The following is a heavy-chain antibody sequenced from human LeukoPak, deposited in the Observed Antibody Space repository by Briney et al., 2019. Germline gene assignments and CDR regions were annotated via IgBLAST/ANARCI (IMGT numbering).Heavy chain of an antibody. CDR1: GGSFSGYY. CDR3: ARDQRYSSSWTTSDDY. J-gene: IGHJ4*02. Sequence: SETLSLTCAVYGGSFSGYYWSWIRQPPGKGLEWIGEINHSGSTYYNPSLKSRVTISVDTSKNQFSLKLSSVTAADTAVYYCARDQRYSSSWTTSDDYWGQGTLVTVSS. D-gene: IGHD6-13*01. CDR2: INHSGST. V-gene: IGHV4-34*01.